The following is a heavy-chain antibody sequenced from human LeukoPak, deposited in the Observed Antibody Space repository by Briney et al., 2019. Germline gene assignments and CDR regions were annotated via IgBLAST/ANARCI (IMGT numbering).Heavy chain of an antibody. J-gene: IGHJ6*02. Sequence: GESLKISCKGSGYSFTSYWIGWVRQMPGKGLEWMGIIYPGDSDTRYSPSFQGQVTISADKSISTAYLQWSSLKASDTAMYYCARGSRDYYYYYGMDVWGQGTTVTVSS. D-gene: IGHD6-6*01. V-gene: IGHV5-51*01. CDR1: GYSFTSYW. CDR2: IYPGDSDT. CDR3: ARGSRDYYYYYGMDV.